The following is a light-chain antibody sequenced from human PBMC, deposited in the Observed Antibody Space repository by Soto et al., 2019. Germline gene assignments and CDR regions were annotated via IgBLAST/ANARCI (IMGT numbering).Light chain of an antibody. CDR1: SSNIGSNT. Sequence: QSVMTQPPSASGTPGQRVTISCSGSSSNIGSNTVNWYQQLPGTAPKLLIYNNNQGPSGVPDRLSGSKSGPSASLAISGLQSEDEAEYYCATWDDNLDGPVFGGGTQLTVL. V-gene: IGLV1-44*01. J-gene: IGLJ2*01. CDR2: NNN. CDR3: ATWDDNLDGPV.